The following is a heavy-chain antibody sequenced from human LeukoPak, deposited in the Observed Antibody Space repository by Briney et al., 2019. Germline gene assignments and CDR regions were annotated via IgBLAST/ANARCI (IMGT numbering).Heavy chain of an antibody. V-gene: IGHV3-23*01. CDR2: IDGSGGST. J-gene: IGHJ1*01. CDR3: AKDIWTAGIGYFQH. Sequence: GGSLRLSCAASGFTFSSYAMSWVRQAPGKGLEWASAIDGSGGSTYYADSYTDSVKGRFTISRDNSKNALYLQMNSLRAEDTAIYFCAKDIWTAGIGYFQHWGQGTLVTVSS. CDR1: GFTFSSYA. D-gene: IGHD6-13*01.